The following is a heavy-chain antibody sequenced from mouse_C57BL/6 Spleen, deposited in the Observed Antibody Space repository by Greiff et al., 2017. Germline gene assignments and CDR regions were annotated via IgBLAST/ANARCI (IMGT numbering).Heavy chain of an antibody. CDR2: INPSSGYT. CDR3: ARRYYDFPYYFDY. V-gene: IGHV1-7*01. CDR1: GYTFTSYW. J-gene: IGHJ2*01. Sequence: VQLQQSGAELAKPGASVKLSCKASGYTFTSYWMHWVKQRPGQGLEWIGYINPSSGYTKYNQKFKDKATLTADKSSSTAYMQLSSLTYEDPAVYYCARRYYDFPYYFDYWGQGTTLTVSS. D-gene: IGHD2-4*01.